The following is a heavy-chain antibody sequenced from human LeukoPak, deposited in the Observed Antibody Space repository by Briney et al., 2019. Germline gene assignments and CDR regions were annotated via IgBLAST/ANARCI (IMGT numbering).Heavy chain of an antibody. CDR1: GYTFTSYG. CDR2: ISAYNGNT. D-gene: IGHD3-9*01. J-gene: IGHJ6*04. V-gene: IGHV1-18*04. Sequence: GASVKVSCKASGYTFTSYGISWVRQAPGQGLEWMGWISAYNGNTNYAQKLQGRVTMATDTSTSTAYMELRSLRSDGTAVYYCARSKRAYYDILRGGMDVWGKGTTVTVSS. CDR3: ARSKRAYYDILRGGMDV.